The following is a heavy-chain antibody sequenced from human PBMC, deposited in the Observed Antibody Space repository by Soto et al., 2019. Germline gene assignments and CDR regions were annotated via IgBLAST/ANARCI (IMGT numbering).Heavy chain of an antibody. J-gene: IGHJ4*02. D-gene: IGHD6-6*01. CDR1: GGSISNYY. Sequence: SETLSLTCTVSGGSISNYYWSWIRQPPGKGLEWIGYIYYSGNTNYNPSLKSRVTMSLDPAKNQFSLRLRSLTAADTAVYFCARRVAVRPEYYFDYWGPGTLVTVSS. CDR3: ARRVAVRPEYYFDY. CDR2: IYYSGNT. V-gene: IGHV4-59*08.